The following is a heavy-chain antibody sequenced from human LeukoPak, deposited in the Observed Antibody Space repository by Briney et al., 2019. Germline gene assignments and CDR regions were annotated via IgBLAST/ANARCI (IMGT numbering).Heavy chain of an antibody. CDR1: GFTFSSYA. J-gene: IGHJ4*02. Sequence: GGSLRLSCAVSGFTFSSYAMHWVRQAPGKGLEWVAAISYDGSNKYYADSVKGRFTISRDNPKNTLYLQMNSLRAEDTAVYYCARGTDDFWSGYPVFWGQGTLVTVSS. CDR3: ARGTDDFWSGYPVF. V-gene: IGHV3-30-3*01. CDR2: ISYDGSNK. D-gene: IGHD3-3*01.